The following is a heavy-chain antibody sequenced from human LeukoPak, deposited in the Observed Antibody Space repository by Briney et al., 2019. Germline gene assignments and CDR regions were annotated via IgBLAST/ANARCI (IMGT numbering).Heavy chain of an antibody. CDR3: ARRPVAGTGYFDY. V-gene: IGHV3-23*01. CDR2: ISGTGAGA. D-gene: IGHD6-19*01. CDR1: GFTFSSYA. Sequence: GGSLRLSCAASGFTFSSYAMSWVRQAPGKGLEWVSAISGTGAGAYYADSVKGRFTISRDNSKNTLYLQMNSLRAEDTAVYFCARRPVAGTGYFDYWGQGALVTVSS. J-gene: IGHJ4*02.